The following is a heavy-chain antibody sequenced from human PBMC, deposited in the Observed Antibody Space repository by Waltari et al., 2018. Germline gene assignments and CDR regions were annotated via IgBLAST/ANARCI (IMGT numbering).Heavy chain of an antibody. D-gene: IGHD6-6*01. CDR3: ARESITAFHIDY. Sequence: EAQLVESGGGLVQPGGSLRLSCAASGFTFSSNWMHWVRQAPGKGLVWVSRLNSDGSSTSTSYADSVEGRFTISRDNAKNTLFLQMNSLRVEDTAVYYCARESITAFHIDYWGQGTLVTVSS. J-gene: IGHJ4*02. CDR2: LNSDGSSTST. CDR1: GFTFSSNW. V-gene: IGHV3-74*01.